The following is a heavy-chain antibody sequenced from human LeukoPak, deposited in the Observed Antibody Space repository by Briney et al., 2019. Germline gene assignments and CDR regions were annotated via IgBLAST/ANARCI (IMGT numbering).Heavy chain of an antibody. D-gene: IGHD2-2*01. CDR3: ARGYCSSATCRHFDY. CDR2: ISVYNGNT. V-gene: IGHV1-18*01. Sequence: ASVNVSYKASGYAFTNYAISWVRQAPGQGLEWMGWISVYNGNTNYAQKLQGRVTMTADTSTTTAYMELRSLRSDDTAVYYCARGYCSSATCRHFDYWGQGALVTVSS. J-gene: IGHJ4*02. CDR1: GYAFTNYA.